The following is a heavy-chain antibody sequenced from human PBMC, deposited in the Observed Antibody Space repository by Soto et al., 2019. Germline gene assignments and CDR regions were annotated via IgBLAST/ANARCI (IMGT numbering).Heavy chain of an antibody. J-gene: IGHJ4*02. CDR3: ARHEDWLLIFPEC. D-gene: IGHD1-26*01. CDR2: IYYSGST. Sequence: QLQLQESGPGLVKPSETLSLTCTVSGGSISSSSYYWGWIRQPPGKGLEWIGSIYYSGSTYYNPYLKSRVTISVETSKHHFSLKLSSVTAADTAVYYCARHEDWLLIFPECWGQGTLVTVSS. CDR1: GGSISSSSYY. V-gene: IGHV4-39*01.